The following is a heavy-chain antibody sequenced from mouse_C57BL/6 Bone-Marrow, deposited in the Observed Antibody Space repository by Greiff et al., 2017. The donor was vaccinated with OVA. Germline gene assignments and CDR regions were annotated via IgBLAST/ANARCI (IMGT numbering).Heavy chain of an antibody. V-gene: IGHV1-15*01. Sequence: QVQLEQSGAELVKPGASVTLSCKASGYTFSDYEMHWVKQTPVHGLEWIGAIDPETGGTAYNQKFKGKDILTTDNSSSTTYMQLRSLTSEDSAVSDCTSGVSTGGASNFDYWGQGTTLTVSS. D-gene: IGHD1-1*01. CDR3: TSGVSTGGASNFDY. CDR1: GYTFSDYE. CDR2: IDPETGGT. J-gene: IGHJ2*01.